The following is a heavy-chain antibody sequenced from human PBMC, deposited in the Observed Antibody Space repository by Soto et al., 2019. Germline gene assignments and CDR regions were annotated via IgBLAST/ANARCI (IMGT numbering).Heavy chain of an antibody. CDR2: IVVGSGNT. CDR1: GSTFTISA. Sequence: SVKVSCKASGSTFTISAVQGVLQARGQRLEWIGWIVVGSGNTNYAQKFQERVTITRDMSTSTAYMELSSLRSEDTAVYYCAASYSSGWYVDYWGQGTLVTVSS. J-gene: IGHJ4*02. V-gene: IGHV1-58*01. CDR3: AASYSSGWYVDY. D-gene: IGHD6-19*01.